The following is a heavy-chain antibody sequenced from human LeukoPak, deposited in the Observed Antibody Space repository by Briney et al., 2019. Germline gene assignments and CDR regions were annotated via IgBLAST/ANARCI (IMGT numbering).Heavy chain of an antibody. CDR1: GFSFNTYG. D-gene: IGHD5-18*01. J-gene: IGHJ4*02. Sequence: PGRSLRLSCVASGFSFNTYGMHWVRQAPGKGLEWVAVVSYDESLKYYADSVKGRFTISRDNAKNSLYLQMNSLRAEDTTVYYCARSYRGYTYGLDYWGQGTLVTVSS. CDR3: ARSYRGYTYGLDY. CDR2: VSYDESLK. V-gene: IGHV3-30*03.